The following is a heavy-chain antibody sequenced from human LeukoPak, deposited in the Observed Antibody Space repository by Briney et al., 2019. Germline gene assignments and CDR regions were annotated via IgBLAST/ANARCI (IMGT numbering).Heavy chain of an antibody. CDR2: INPNSGGT. CDR3: ASGAGSLGHNTYYYYYMDV. J-gene: IGHJ6*03. CDR1: GYTFTDYY. V-gene: IGHV1-2*02. D-gene: IGHD1-1*01. Sequence: ASVKVSCKASGYTFTDYYMHWVRQAPGQGLEWMGWINPNSGGTNYAQKFQGRVTMTRDTSISTAYMELSRLRSDDTAVYYCASGAGSLGHNTYYYYYMDVWGKGTTVTISS.